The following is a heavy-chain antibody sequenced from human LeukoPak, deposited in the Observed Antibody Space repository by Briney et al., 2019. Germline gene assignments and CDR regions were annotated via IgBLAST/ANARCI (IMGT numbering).Heavy chain of an antibody. CDR2: RNPNSGNT. V-gene: IGHV1-8*02. Sequence: ASVKVSCKASGYTFTDYFMNWVRQATGQGLECMGWRNPNSGNTGYAQKFQGRVTMTRNTSISTAYMELSSLRSEDTAVYYCARVSYDYVWGSYRYLDAFDIWGQGTMVTVSS. CDR1: GYTFTDYF. CDR3: ARVSYDYVWGSYRYLDAFDI. J-gene: IGHJ3*02. D-gene: IGHD3-16*02.